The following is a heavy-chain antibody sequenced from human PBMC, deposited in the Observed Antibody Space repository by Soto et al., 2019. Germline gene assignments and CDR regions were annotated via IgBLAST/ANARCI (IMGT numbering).Heavy chain of an antibody. D-gene: IGHD1-7*01. CDR3: VRRVTGTRRFNGFDP. J-gene: IGHJ5*02. Sequence: QLQLQESGPGLVKPSETLSLTCSVSGASVTGTTYYWGWIRQSPGKGLEWIGNIYHNGRTDYNPSLKIRVSITIDASKTQFSLRLASVTAADRAMYYCVRRVTGTRRFNGFDPWGQGPLVTVSS. CDR2: IYHNGRT. CDR1: GASVTGTTYY. V-gene: IGHV4-39*01.